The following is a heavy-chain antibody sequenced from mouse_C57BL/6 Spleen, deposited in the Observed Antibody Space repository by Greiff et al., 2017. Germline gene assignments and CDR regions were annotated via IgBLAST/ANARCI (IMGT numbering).Heavy chain of an antibody. CDR1: GFNFKDYY. V-gene: IGHV14-1*01. J-gene: IGHJ4*01. CDR2: IDPEDGDT. CDR3: TRQLRLRGAMAY. D-gene: IGHD3-2*02. Sequence: VQLQQSGAELVRPGASVKLSCTASGFNFKDYYMHWVKQRPEQGLEWIGRIDPEDGDTEYAPKFQGQATLTADTSSNTAYLPLSSLTSEDTAVYCCTRQLRLRGAMAYWGQGTSVTVSA.